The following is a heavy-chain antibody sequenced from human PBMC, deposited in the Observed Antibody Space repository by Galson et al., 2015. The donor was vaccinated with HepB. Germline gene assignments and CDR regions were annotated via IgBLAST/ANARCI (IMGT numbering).Heavy chain of an antibody. CDR2: ITAYNGNT. Sequence: SVKVSCKASGYTFTNNGFSGVRQAPGQGLQWMGWITAYNGNTHYAQKLQGRVTMTTDTSTRTAYMELRGRTSDDTAVYYCAIGDWGWGGFDDWGQGTLVTVSS. J-gene: IGHJ4*02. CDR1: GYTFTNNG. CDR3: AIGDWGWGGFDD. V-gene: IGHV1-18*01. D-gene: IGHD7-27*01.